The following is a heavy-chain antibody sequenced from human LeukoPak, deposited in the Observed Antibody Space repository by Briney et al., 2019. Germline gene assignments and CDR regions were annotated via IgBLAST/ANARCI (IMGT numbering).Heavy chain of an antibody. Sequence: SETLSLTCTVSGGSISSSSSYWGWTRQPPGKGLEWIGSIYYSGSTYYNPSLKSRVTISVDTSKNQFSLKLSSVTAADTAVYYCARHLDTSSWTYYYYYMDVWGKGTTVTVSS. J-gene: IGHJ6*03. CDR1: GGSISSSSSY. CDR3: ARHLDTSSWTYYYYYMDV. V-gene: IGHV4-39*01. D-gene: IGHD6-13*01. CDR2: IYYSGST.